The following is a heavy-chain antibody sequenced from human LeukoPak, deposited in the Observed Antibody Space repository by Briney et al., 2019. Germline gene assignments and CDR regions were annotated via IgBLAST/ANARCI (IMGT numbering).Heavy chain of an antibody. Sequence: SQTLSLTCAISGDSVSSNSAAWNWIRQSPSRGLEWLGRTYYRSKWYNDYAVSVKSRITINPDTSKNQFSLQLNSVTPEDTAVYYCARAGTTKRRDYYYYGMDVWGQGTTVTVSS. D-gene: IGHD1-1*01. V-gene: IGHV6-1*01. CDR1: GDSVSSNSAA. J-gene: IGHJ6*02. CDR3: ARAGTTKRRDYYYYGMDV. CDR2: TYYRSKWYN.